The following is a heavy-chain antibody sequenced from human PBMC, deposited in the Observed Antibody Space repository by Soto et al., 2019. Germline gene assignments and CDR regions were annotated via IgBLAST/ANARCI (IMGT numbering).Heavy chain of an antibody. D-gene: IGHD3-16*01. V-gene: IGHV3-23*01. CDR1: GFTFSSYD. J-gene: IGHJ5*02. CDR2: ISASGGWT. Sequence: EVQLLESGGGLAQPGGSLRLSCVASGFTFSSYDMNWVRQAPGKGLEWVSVISASGGWTNYADSVKGRFTISRDNSRNILYLQMNSLRVEDAAIYYCVNRGLITPNWFDPWGQGTLVTVSS. CDR3: VNRGLITPNWFDP.